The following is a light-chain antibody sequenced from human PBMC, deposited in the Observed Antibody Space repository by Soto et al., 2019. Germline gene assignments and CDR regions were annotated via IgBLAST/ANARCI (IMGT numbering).Light chain of an antibody. CDR2: KNN. J-gene: IGLJ3*02. V-gene: IGLV1-47*01. CDR1: SSNIGRNF. Sequence: QSVLPQPPSASGTPGQRVTISCSGSSSNIGRNFGYWYHQLPGTAPKLLIYKNNHRPSGVPDRFSGSKSAPSASLAISGLRSEDEADYYCATWDASLSAWVFGGGTKLTVL. CDR3: ATWDASLSAWV.